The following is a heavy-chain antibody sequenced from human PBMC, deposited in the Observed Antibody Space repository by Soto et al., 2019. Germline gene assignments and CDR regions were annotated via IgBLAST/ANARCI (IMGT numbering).Heavy chain of an antibody. CDR3: ARVTRGSTIGDYYYYYYMDV. V-gene: IGHV3-48*01. CDR1: GFTFSSYS. Sequence: EVQLVESGGGLVQPGGSLRLSCAASGFTFSSYSMNWVRQAPGKGLEWVSYISSSSSTIYYADSVKGRFTISRDNAKNSLYLQMNSLRAEDTAVYYCARVTRGSTIGDYYYYYYMDVWGKGTTVTVSS. D-gene: IGHD3-3*01. CDR2: ISSSSSTI. J-gene: IGHJ6*03.